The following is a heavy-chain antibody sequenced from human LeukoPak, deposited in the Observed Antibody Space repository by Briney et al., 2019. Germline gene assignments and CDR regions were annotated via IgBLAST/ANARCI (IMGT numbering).Heavy chain of an antibody. CDR1: GDSIIGGSDF. Sequence: SEALSLTCSVSGDSIIGGSDFWGWIRQPPGKGLEWIGYIYYSGSTNYNPPLKSRVTISVDTSKNQFSLKLSSVTAADTAVYYCARDYSSSWTNWFDPWGQGTLVTVSS. J-gene: IGHJ5*02. D-gene: IGHD6-13*01. CDR2: IYYSGST. CDR3: ARDYSSSWTNWFDP. V-gene: IGHV4-61*01.